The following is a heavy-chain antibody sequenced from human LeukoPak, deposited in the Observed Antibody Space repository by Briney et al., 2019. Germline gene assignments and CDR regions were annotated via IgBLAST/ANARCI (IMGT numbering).Heavy chain of an antibody. CDR1: GYSFSHYW. D-gene: IGHD5-24*01. CDR2: IYPGDSET. V-gene: IGHV5-51*01. CDR3: ARRADGYNNLYFDL. Sequence: PGESLKISCKASGYSFSHYWIGWVRQMPGKGLEWMGSIYPGDSETRYRPAFQGQVTISADKSITTAYLQWSSLKASDTAIYYCARRADGYNNLYFDLWGRGTLVTVSS. J-gene: IGHJ2*01.